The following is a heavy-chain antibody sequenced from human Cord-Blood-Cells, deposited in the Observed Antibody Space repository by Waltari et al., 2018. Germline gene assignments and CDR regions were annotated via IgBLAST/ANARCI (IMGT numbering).Heavy chain of an antibody. V-gene: IGHV3-30*04. D-gene: IGHD3-10*01. J-gene: IGHJ4*02. CDR1: GVTFSSSA. Sequence: QVQLVESGGGVVQPGRSLRLSCAASGVTFSSSATHWFRQAPGKGLEWVAVISYDGSNKYYADSVKGRFTISRDNSKNTLYLQMNSLRAEDTAVYYCARDYYGSGSYFDYWGQGTLVTVSS. CDR2: ISYDGSNK. CDR3: ARDYYGSGSYFDY.